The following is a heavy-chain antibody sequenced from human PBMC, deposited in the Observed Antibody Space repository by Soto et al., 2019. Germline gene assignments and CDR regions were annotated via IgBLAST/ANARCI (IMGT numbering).Heavy chain of an antibody. CDR3: ARAGPNGSGSYEPRWYYFDY. V-gene: IGHV4-34*01. CDR2: INHSGST. Sequence: SETLSLTCAVYGGSFSGYYWSWIRQPPGKGLEWIGEINHSGSTNYNPSLKSRVTISVDTSKNQFSLKLSSVTAADTAVYYCARAGPNGSGSYEPRWYYFDYWGQGTLVTVSS. J-gene: IGHJ4*02. CDR1: GGSFSGYY. D-gene: IGHD3-10*01.